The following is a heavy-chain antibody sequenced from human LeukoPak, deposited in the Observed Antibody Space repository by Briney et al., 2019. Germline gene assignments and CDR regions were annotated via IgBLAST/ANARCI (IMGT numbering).Heavy chain of an antibody. CDR1: GVSLSNTGMA. CDR2: IFSNDEK. Sequence: ESGPVLVKPTETLTLTCTVSGVSLSNTGMAVSWIRQPPGKALEWLAQIFSNDEKSYTTSLKSRLTISKDTSKSQVVLTMTNMDPVDTATYYCARKAWDNWYFDLWGRGTLVTVSS. CDR3: ARKAWDNWYFDL. D-gene: IGHD1-26*01. V-gene: IGHV2-26*01. J-gene: IGHJ2*01.